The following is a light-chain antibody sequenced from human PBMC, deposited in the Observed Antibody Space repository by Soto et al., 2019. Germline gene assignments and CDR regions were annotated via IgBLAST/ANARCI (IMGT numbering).Light chain of an antibody. J-gene: IGKJ4*01. CDR3: QQLNSYPLT. CDR1: QSVSSN. Sequence: EIVMTQSPATLSVSPGERATLSCRASQSVSSNLAWYQKKPGQAPRILIYGASTRATGIPARFSGSGSGTEFTLTISSLQPEDFATYSCQQLNSYPLTFGGGTKVDIK. CDR2: GAS. V-gene: IGKV3-15*01.